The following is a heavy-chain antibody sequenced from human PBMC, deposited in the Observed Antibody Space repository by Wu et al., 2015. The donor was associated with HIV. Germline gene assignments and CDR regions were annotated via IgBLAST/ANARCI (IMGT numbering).Heavy chain of an antibody. J-gene: IGHJ6*04. V-gene: IGHV1-69*15. CDR2: IIPIFGTA. D-gene: IGHD3-10*01. CDR3: ASRGSGSYYNVPYKLINYYYYYGMDV. CDR1: GGTFSSYA. Sequence: QVQLVQSGAEVKKPGSSVKVSCKASGGTFSSYAISWVRQAPGQGLEWMGRIIPIFGTANYAQKFQGRVTITADESTSTAYMELSSLRSEDTAVYYCASRGSGSYYNVPYKLINYYYYYGMDVWGPRGPRS.